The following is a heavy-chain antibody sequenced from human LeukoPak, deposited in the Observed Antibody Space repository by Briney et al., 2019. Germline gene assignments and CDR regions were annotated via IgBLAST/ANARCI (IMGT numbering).Heavy chain of an antibody. CDR1: GFPFSRYS. Sequence: GGSLRLSCAASGFPFSRYSMNWVRQAPGKGLEWVSSITSSSGYIHYADSVKGRFTISRDDSKSTLYLQMNSLRVEDTAVYYCTTKVIRGNSGDDYDDWGQGTLVTVPS. D-gene: IGHD5-12*01. CDR2: ITSSSGYI. J-gene: IGHJ4*02. V-gene: IGHV3-21*04. CDR3: TTKVIRGNSGDDYDD.